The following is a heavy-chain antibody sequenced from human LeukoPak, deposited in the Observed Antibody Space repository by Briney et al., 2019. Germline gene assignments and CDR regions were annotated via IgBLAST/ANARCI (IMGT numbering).Heavy chain of an antibody. CDR3: ARDVAYYYDSSGYSDY. D-gene: IGHD3-22*01. Sequence: SVKVSCKASGGTFSSYAISWVRQAPGQGLEWMGRIIPILGIANYAQKFQGRVTITADKSTSTAYMELSSLRSEDTAVYHCARDVAYYYDSSGYSDYWGQGTLVTVSS. CDR1: GGTFSSYA. CDR2: IIPILGIA. V-gene: IGHV1-69*04. J-gene: IGHJ4*02.